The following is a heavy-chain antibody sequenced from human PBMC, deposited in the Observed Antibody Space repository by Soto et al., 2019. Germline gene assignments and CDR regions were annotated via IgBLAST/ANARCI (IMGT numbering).Heavy chain of an antibody. CDR1: GFTFDDYA. CDR2: ISWNSGSI. V-gene: IGHV3-9*01. CDR3: AKGATRRGWYENAEYFQH. Sequence: GGSLRLSCAASGFTFDDYAMHWVRQAPGKGLEWVSGISWNSGSIGYADAVKGRFTISRDNAKTSLYLQMNSLRAEDTALYYCAKGATRRGWYENAEYFQHWGQGTLVTVSS. D-gene: IGHD6-19*01. J-gene: IGHJ1*01.